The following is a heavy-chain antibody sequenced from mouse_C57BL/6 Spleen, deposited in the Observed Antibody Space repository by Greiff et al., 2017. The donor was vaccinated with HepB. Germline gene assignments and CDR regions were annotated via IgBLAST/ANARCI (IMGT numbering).Heavy chain of an antibody. J-gene: IGHJ1*03. V-gene: IGHV3-6*01. CDR2: ISYDGSN. CDR1: GYSITSGYS. Sequence: EVQRVESGPGLVKPSQSLSLTCSVTGYSITSGYSWNWIRQFPGNKLEWMGYISYDGSNNYNPSLKNRIPITRDTSKNQFFLKLNSVTTEDTATYYCARDGYYEGWYFDVWGTGTTVTVSS. D-gene: IGHD2-3*01. CDR3: ARDGYYEGWYFDV.